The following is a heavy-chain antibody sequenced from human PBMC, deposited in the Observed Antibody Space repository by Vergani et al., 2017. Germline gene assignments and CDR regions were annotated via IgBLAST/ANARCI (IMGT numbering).Heavy chain of an antibody. V-gene: IGHV4-38-2*01. CDR1: GYSISRGHY. CDR2: LYASGST. CDR3: ARHLRGYSYGVFDY. D-gene: IGHD5-18*01. J-gene: IGHJ4*02. Sequence: QVQLQESGPGLVKPSETLSLTCAVSGYSISRGHYWGWIRQSPEKGLEWIGSLYASGSTYYSPSLKSRVAISIDTSKNHFSLRLSSVTAADTAVYYCARHLRGYSYGVFDYWGQGREVTVSS.